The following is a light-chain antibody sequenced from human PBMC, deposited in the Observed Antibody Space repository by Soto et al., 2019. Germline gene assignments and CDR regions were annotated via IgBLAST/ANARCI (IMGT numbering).Light chain of an antibody. CDR3: QQYGSSLYT. V-gene: IGKV3-20*01. Sequence: EIVLAQSPGTLSLSPGERATLSCRASQSVSSSYLAWYQQKPGQAPRLLIYGASYRATGIPDRFSGSGSGTDFTLTISRLEPEEFAVYYCQQYGSSLYTFGQGTKLEIK. CDR2: GAS. J-gene: IGKJ2*01. CDR1: QSVSSSY.